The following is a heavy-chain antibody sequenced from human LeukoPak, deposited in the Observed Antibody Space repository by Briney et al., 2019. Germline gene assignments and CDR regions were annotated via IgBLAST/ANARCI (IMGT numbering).Heavy chain of an antibody. Sequence: SETLSLTCAVYGGSFSGYYWSWIRQPPGKGLEWIGEINHSGSTNYNPSLKSRVTISVDTSKNQFSLKLSSVTAADTAVYYCARDSTPTTTSPIWYFDLWGRGTLVTVSS. CDR3: ARDSTPTTTSPIWYFDL. CDR1: GGSFSGYY. CDR2: INHSGST. J-gene: IGHJ2*01. V-gene: IGHV4-34*01. D-gene: IGHD1-26*01.